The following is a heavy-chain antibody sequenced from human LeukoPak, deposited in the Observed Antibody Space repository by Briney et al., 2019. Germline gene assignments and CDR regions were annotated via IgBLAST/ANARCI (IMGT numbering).Heavy chain of an antibody. CDR2: IYWDDDK. Sequence: SDPTLVKPTQTLTLTCTFSGFSLSTSGVGVGWIRQPPGKALERLALIYWDDDKRYSPSLKSRLTITKDTSKNQVVLTMTNMDPVDTATYYCAHRWVGSSWYWVYFDYWGQGTLVTVSS. CDR3: AHRWVGSSWYWVYFDY. V-gene: IGHV2-5*02. CDR1: GFSLSTSGVG. D-gene: IGHD6-13*01. J-gene: IGHJ4*02.